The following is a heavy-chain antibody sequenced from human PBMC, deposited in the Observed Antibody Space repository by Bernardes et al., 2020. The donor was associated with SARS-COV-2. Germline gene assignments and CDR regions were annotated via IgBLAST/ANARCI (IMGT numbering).Heavy chain of an antibody. V-gene: IGHV4-4*02. CDR3: ARELEDCSSTSCQGPYVDP. D-gene: IGHD2-2*01. J-gene: IGHJ5*02. CDR2: IYHSGST. Sequence: SETLSLTCAVSGGSISSSNWWSWVRQPPGKGLEWIGEIYHSGSTNYNPSLKSRVTISVDKSKNQFSLKLSSVTAADTAVYYCARELEDCSSTSCQGPYVDPWGQGTLVTVSS. CDR1: GGSISSSNW.